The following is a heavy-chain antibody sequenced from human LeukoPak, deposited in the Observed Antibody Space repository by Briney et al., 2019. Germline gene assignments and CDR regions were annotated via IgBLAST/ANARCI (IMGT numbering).Heavy chain of an antibody. Sequence: PSETLSLTCTVWGDSMRRHDGRGLRGSGGKGGEGIGRKYKSGSNSDNTNYNPFLASRVTVAADTSNNQFSLTLSSVTAADTAVYYCAIASLIIVGYSSFDYCGQGILATVSS. CDR3: AIASLIIVGYSSFDY. CDR2: KYKSGSNSDNT. J-gene: IGHJ4*02. V-gene: IGHV4-4*07. CDR1: GDSMRRHD. D-gene: IGHD2-15*01.